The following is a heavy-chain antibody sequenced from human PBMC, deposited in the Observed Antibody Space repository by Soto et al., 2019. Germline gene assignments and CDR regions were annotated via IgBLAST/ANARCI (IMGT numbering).Heavy chain of an antibody. V-gene: IGHV2-5*02. CDR2: IYWDDDK. CDR1: GFSLSTSGVG. Sequence: SGPTLVKPTQTLTLTCTFSGFSLSTSGVGVGWIRQPPGKALEWLALIYWDDDKRYSPSLKSRLTITKDTSKNQVVLTMTNMDPVDTATYYCAHSPGIAARPVSWFDPWGQGTLVTVSS. D-gene: IGHD6-6*01. CDR3: AHSPGIAARPVSWFDP. J-gene: IGHJ5*02.